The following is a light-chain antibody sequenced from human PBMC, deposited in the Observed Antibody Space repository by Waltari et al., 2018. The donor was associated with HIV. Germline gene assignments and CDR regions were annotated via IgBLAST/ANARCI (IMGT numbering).Light chain of an antibody. Sequence: DIVLTQTPLSAAFIVGQSASITCRSSQSLVHENGNTYLSWFYQKPGEPPRLLIYRVSLRLPGVPDRFRGGGAGTQFTLKITCVEADDVGMYYCMQVRSYPRTFGQGTKVEI. CDR1: QSLVHENGNTY. CDR2: RVS. V-gene: IGKV2-24*01. J-gene: IGKJ1*01. CDR3: MQVRSYPRT.